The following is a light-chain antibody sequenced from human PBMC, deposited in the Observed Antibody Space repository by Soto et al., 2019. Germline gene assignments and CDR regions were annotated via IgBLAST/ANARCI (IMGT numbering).Light chain of an antibody. CDR1: SSDVSDDMC. V-gene: IGLV2-14*03. CDR3: SSYTINAIV. CDR2: DVS. Sequence: QSALTQPASVSGYPGQTITISCTATSSDVSDDMCVSWYQQHPGKAPKLMSYDVSARPSGFSHRFSGAKSGNTASLTISGLQAEDEADYFCSSYTINAIVFGGGTKL. J-gene: IGLJ2*01.